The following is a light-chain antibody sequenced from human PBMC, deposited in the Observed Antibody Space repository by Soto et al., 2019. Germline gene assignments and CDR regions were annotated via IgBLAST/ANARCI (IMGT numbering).Light chain of an antibody. Sequence: QSALTQPASVSGSPGQSITISCTGTNSDVGSYNLVSWYQQYPGKAPKVMIYEGSKRPSGLSDRFSGSKSGNTASLTISGLQPEDEADYYCSSYAGSSTWVFGGGTKLTVL. J-gene: IGLJ3*02. CDR1: NSDVGSYNL. CDR2: EGS. V-gene: IGLV2-23*01. CDR3: SSYAGSSTWV.